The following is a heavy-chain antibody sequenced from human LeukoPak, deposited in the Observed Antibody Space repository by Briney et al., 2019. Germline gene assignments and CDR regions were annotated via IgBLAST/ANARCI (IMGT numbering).Heavy chain of an antibody. CDR1: GGSISSGRYY. CDR3: ARGILYYDILTGYLLYYFDY. J-gene: IGHJ4*02. Sequence: SETLSLTCNVSGGSISSGRYYWSWIRLPAGKGLEWIGRIFTSGSTNYNPSLKSRVTISVDTSKNRFSLKLSSVTAADTAVYYCARGILYYDILTGYLLYYFDYWGQGTLVTVSS. D-gene: IGHD3-9*01. CDR2: IFTSGST. V-gene: IGHV4-61*02.